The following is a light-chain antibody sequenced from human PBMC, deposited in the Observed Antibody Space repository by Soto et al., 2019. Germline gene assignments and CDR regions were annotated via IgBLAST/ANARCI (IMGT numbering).Light chain of an antibody. CDR2: DAS. CDR3: QQRSNWPPLT. J-gene: IGKJ4*01. CDR1: ESVSSY. V-gene: IGKV3-11*01. Sequence: EIVLTQSPETLSLSPGERATLSCRASESVSSYFAWYQQKLGQAPRLLIYDASNTATVIPARFIGSGSGKDFPLTISSREPEDFAVYYCQQRSNWPPLTFGGGTKVETK.